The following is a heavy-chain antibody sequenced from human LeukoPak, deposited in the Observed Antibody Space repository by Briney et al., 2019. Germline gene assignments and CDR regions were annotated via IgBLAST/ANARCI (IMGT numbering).Heavy chain of an antibody. Sequence: SVKVSCKASGYTFTSYGISWVRQAPGQGLEWMGGIIPIFGTANYAQKFQGRVTITADESTSTAYMELSSLRSEDTAVYYCAREPRLGSSWPFDYWGQGTLVTVSS. CDR1: GYTFTSYG. CDR2: IIPIFGTA. CDR3: AREPRLGSSWPFDY. J-gene: IGHJ4*02. V-gene: IGHV1-69*13. D-gene: IGHD6-13*01.